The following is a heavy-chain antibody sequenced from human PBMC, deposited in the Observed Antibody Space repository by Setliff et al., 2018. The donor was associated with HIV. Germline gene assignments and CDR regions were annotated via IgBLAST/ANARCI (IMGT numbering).Heavy chain of an antibody. V-gene: IGHV1-3*01. D-gene: IGHD4-17*01. CDR2: INSGTGNT. CDR1: GFIFTNYG. J-gene: IGHJ2*01. CDR3: ANSVTDASYWYFIH. Sequence: ASVKVSCKASGFIFTNYGIHWVRQAPGHSLEWMGFINSGTGNTIYSQKFQGRVTFSRDTSASTAHMELSSLRSEDTAVYYCANSVTDASYWYFIHWGRGSPVTVSS.